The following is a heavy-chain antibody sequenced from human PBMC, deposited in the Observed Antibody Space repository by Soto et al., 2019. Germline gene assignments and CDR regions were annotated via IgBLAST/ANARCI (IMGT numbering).Heavy chain of an antibody. CDR1: GFTFSSYA. V-gene: IGHV3-30-3*01. Sequence: QVQLVESGGGVVQPGRSLRLSCAASGFTFSSYAMHWVRQAPGKGLEWVAVISYDGSNKYYADSVKGRFTISRDNSKNTLYLQMNSLRAEDTAVYYCATGVSSSWWTDGVDVWGRGTTVTVSS. CDR2: ISYDGSNK. D-gene: IGHD6-13*01. J-gene: IGHJ6*02. CDR3: ATGVSSSWWTDGVDV.